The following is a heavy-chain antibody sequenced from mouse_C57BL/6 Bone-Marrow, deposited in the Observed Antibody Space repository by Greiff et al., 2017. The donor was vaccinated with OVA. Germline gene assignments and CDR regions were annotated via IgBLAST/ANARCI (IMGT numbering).Heavy chain of an antibody. CDR2: ISSGGSYT. J-gene: IGHJ4*01. D-gene: IGHD1-1*01. Sequence: EVQVVESGGDLVKPGGSLKLSCSASGFTFSSYSLSLVRQTQEKRLEWVATISSGGSYTYYPDSVKGRFTIARDKTKNTLYMQMSSLKSEDTAMYYCARHGATVDEGDAMDYWGQGTTVTVSS. CDR1: GFTFSSYS. V-gene: IGHV5-6*01. CDR3: ARHGATVDEGDAMDY.